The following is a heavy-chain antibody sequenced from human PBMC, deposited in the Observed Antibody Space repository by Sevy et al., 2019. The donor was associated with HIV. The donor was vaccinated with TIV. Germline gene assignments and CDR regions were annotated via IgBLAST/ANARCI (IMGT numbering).Heavy chain of an antibody. V-gene: IGHV3-30*04. CDR3: VRETGGSGSAGFFGD. CDR2: ISVDGTNK. CDR1: GFTFGDYA. D-gene: IGHD3-22*01. J-gene: IGHJ4*02. Sequence: GGSLRLSCTTSGFTFGDYAMNWVRQAPGKGLEWVALISVDGTNKQYADSVKGRFTISRDDPKNTVYVEMTSLTVEDTALYYCVRETGGSGSAGFFGDWGQGALVTVSS.